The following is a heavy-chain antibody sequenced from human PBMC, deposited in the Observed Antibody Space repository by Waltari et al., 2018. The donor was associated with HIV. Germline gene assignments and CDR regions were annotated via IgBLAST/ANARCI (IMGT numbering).Heavy chain of an antibody. CDR2: LHYSGGT. J-gene: IGHJ3*01. D-gene: IGHD3-10*01. V-gene: IGHV4-39*01. CDR3: ARLGSGIFFPTRIDF. Sequence: QVLLQESGPRLLKPAETLSLTCKVSAASISGSDFYWGWIRHSPGTTLDWIGSLHYSGGTFYNPTLKSRVNISLDTSTKQVSLTVRFLTAADTAVYYCARLGSGIFFPTRIDFWGQGALVTVSS. CDR1: AASISGSDFY.